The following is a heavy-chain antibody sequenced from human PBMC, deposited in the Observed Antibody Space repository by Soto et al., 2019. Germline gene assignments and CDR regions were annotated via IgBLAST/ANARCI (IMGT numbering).Heavy chain of an antibody. D-gene: IGHD4-17*01. CDR1: GGTFSSYA. CDR3: ARGSSTTPTSYGYLAY. J-gene: IGHJ4*02. CDR2: IIPIFGTA. V-gene: IGHV1-69*13. Sequence: SVKVSCKASGGTFSSYAISWVRQAPGQGLEWMGGIIPIFGTANYAQKFQGRVTITADESTSTAYMELSSLRDEDTAMYYCARGSSTTPTSYGYLAYWGQGTRVTVSS.